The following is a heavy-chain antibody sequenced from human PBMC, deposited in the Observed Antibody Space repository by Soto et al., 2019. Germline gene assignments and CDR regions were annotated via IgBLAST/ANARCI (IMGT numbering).Heavy chain of an antibody. CDR1: GGSISSGGYS. CDR2: IYHSGST. D-gene: IGHD2-15*01. Sequence: PSETLSLTCAVSGGSISSGGYSWSWIRQPPGKGLEWIGYIYHSGSTYYNPSLKSRVTISVDRSKNQFSLKLSSVTAADTAVYYCARDSAGGWFDPWGQGTLVTVSS. V-gene: IGHV4-30-2*01. J-gene: IGHJ5*02. CDR3: ARDSAGGWFDP.